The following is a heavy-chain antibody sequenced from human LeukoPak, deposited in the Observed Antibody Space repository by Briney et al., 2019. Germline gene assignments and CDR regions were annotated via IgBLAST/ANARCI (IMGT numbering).Heavy chain of an antibody. D-gene: IGHD3-10*01. CDR2: ISGSGGCT. V-gene: IGHV3-23*01. CDR1: GFAFSSYA. CDR3: AKGRLYMVRGVIDY. Sequence: GGSLRLSCAASGFAFSSYAMSWVRQAPGKGLEWVSSISGSGGCTYYADSVKGRFTISRDNSKNTLYLQMNSLRAEDTAVYYCAKGRLYMVRGVIDYWGQGTLVTVSS. J-gene: IGHJ4*02.